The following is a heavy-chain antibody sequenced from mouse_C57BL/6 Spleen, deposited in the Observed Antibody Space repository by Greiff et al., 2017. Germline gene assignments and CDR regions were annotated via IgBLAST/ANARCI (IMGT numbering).Heavy chain of an antibody. V-gene: IGHV1-82*01. CDR3: ARKGTTVVATDWYFDV. CDR1: GYAFSSSW. CDR2: IYPGDGDT. D-gene: IGHD1-1*01. J-gene: IGHJ1*03. Sequence: QVQLQQSGPELVKPGASVKISCKASGYAFSSSWMNWVKQRPGKGLEWIGRIYPGDGDTNYNGKFKGKATLTADKSSSTAYMQLSSLTSEDSAVYFCARKGTTVVATDWYFDVWGTETTVTVSS.